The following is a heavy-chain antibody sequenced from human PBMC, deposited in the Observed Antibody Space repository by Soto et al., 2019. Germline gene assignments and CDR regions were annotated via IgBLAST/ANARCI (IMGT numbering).Heavy chain of an antibody. V-gene: IGHV1-46*01. J-gene: IGHJ6*02. CDR3: ARAVVEGYYYYYGMDV. D-gene: IGHD2-15*01. CDR2: INPSGGST. CDR1: GYTFTSYY. Sequence: GASVKVSCKASGYTFTSYYMHWVRQAPGQGLEWMGIINPSGGSTSYAQKFQGRVTMTRDTSTSTVYMELSSLRSEDTAVYYCARAVVEGYYYYYGMDVWGQGTTVTAP.